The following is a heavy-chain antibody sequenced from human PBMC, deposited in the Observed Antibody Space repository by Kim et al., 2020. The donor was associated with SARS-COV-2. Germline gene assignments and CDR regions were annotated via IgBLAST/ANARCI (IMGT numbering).Heavy chain of an antibody. Sequence: ASVKVSCKACGYMFTAYGFSWVRQAPGQGLEWLGWISARDGNTKYGQKVQGRVIMTTDTSTNTAYLELWSLRYDDTAMYYCATGAYGDVSFDYWGQGTLV. CDR2: ISARDGNT. CDR3: ATGAYGDVSFDY. D-gene: IGHD4-17*01. CDR1: GYMFTAYG. V-gene: IGHV1-18*04. J-gene: IGHJ4*02.